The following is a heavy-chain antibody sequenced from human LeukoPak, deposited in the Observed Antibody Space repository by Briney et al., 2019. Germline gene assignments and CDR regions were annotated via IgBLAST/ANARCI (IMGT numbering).Heavy chain of an antibody. CDR3: ARGPRFLEWLLETNWFDP. Sequence: ASVTVSCKVSGYTLTELSMHWVRQAPGKGLEWMGWISAYNGNTNYAQKLQGRVTMTTDTSTSTAYMELSRLRSDDTAVYYCARGPRFLEWLLETNWFDPWGQGTLVTVSS. V-gene: IGHV1-18*01. CDR2: ISAYNGNT. D-gene: IGHD3-3*01. J-gene: IGHJ5*02. CDR1: GYTLTELS.